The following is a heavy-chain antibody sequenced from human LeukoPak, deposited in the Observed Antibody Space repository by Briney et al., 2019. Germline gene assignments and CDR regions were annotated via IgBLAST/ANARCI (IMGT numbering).Heavy chain of an antibody. Sequence: GGSLRLSCAASGFIFKTYTMTWVRQAPGKGLEWVSSTTGDCKYITYADSVKGRFTISRDNAKNSLYLQVASLRGDDTATYYCAREGNDYYYDQWGQGTLVTVSP. CDR2: TTGDCKYI. V-gene: IGHV3-21*01. D-gene: IGHD2-21*02. J-gene: IGHJ4*02. CDR3: AREGNDYYYDQ. CDR1: GFIFKTYT.